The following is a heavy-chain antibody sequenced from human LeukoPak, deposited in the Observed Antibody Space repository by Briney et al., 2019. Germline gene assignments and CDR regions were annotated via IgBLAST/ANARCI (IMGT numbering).Heavy chain of an antibody. D-gene: IGHD2-15*01. CDR3: ASAYLILDMDV. Sequence: ASVKVSCKASGYTFTSYGISWVRQAPGQGLEWMGWISAYNGNTNYAQKLQGRVTMTTDTSTSTAYMELSSLRSEDTAVYYCASAYLILDMDVWGKGTTVTVSS. CDR1: GYTFTSYG. J-gene: IGHJ6*03. V-gene: IGHV1-18*01. CDR2: ISAYNGNT.